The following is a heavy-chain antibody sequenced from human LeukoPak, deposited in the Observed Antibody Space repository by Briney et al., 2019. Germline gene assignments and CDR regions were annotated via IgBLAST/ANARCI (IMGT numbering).Heavy chain of an antibody. CDR1: GFSFSSYS. Sequence: GGSLRLSCAASGFSFSSYSMNWVRQAPGKGLEWVSYISYTGTYIYYADSVKGRFTISRDNAQNSLYLQMNSLRAEDTAIYYCVRDRGTYRPIDYWGQGTLVTVSS. CDR2: ISYTGTYI. V-gene: IGHV3-21*05. J-gene: IGHJ4*02. CDR3: VRDRGTYRPIDY. D-gene: IGHD1-26*01.